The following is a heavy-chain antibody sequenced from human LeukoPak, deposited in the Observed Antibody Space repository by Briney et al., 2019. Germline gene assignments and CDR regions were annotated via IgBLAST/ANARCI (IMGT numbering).Heavy chain of an antibody. CDR2: FDPEDGET. V-gene: IGHV1-24*01. D-gene: IGHD1-26*01. Sequence: ASVKVSCKASGYTFTGYYMHWVRQAPGQGLEWMGGFDPEDGETIYAQKFQGRVTMTEDTSTDTAYMELSSLRSEDTAVYYCATVEPSGSYYVWDYWGQGTLVTVSS. CDR1: GYTFTGYY. J-gene: IGHJ4*02. CDR3: ATVEPSGSYYVWDY.